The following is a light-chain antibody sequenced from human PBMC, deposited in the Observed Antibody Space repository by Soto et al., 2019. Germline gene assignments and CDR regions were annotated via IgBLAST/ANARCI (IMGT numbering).Light chain of an antibody. Sequence: QCALTQPACVSGSPGQSITISCTGTSSDVGGYNYVSWYQQHPGKAPKLMIYDVSNRPSGVSNRFSGSKSGNTASLTISGLQAEDEADYYCSSYTSSSTLVFGTGTKLTVL. CDR2: DVS. CDR3: SSYTSSSTLV. V-gene: IGLV2-14*01. CDR1: SSDVGGYNY. J-gene: IGLJ1*01.